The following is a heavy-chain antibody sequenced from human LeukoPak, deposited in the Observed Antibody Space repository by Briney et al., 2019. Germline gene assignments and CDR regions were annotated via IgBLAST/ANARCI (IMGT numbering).Heavy chain of an antibody. V-gene: IGHV3-21*04. CDR1: GFTFSSYS. Sequence: PGGSLRLSCAASGFTFSSYSMNWVRQAPGKGLEWVSSISSSSSYIYYADPVKGRFTISRDNSKNTLYLQMNSLRAEDTAVYYCARDASWNDGRGLDNWGQGTLVTVSS. CDR2: ISSSSSYI. D-gene: IGHD1-1*01. CDR3: ARDASWNDGRGLDN. J-gene: IGHJ4*02.